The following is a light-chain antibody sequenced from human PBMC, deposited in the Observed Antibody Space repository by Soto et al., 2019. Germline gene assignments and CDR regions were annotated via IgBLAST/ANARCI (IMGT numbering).Light chain of an antibody. J-gene: IGKJ1*01. CDR3: QQYGSSPWT. CDR2: GAS. CDR1: QSVSSY. V-gene: IGKV3-20*01. Sequence: EIVLTHSPATLSLSPCERATLSFRASQSVSSYLSWYQQRPGQAPRLLIYGASSRATGIPDRFSGSGSGTDFTLTISRLEPQDFAVYYCQQYGSSPWTFGQGTKVDIK.